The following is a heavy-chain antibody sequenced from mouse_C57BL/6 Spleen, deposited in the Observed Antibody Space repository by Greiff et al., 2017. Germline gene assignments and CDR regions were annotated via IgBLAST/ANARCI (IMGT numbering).Heavy chain of an antibody. Sequence: EVKVEESGPELVKPGASVKISCKASGYSFTGYYMNWVKQSPEKSLEWIGEINPSTGATTYNQKFKAKATLTVDKSSSTAYMQLKSLTSEDSAVYYCAFITTVVDWYFDVWGTGTTVTVSS. D-gene: IGHD1-1*01. CDR1: GYSFTGYY. CDR2: INPSTGAT. CDR3: AFITTVVDWYFDV. J-gene: IGHJ1*03. V-gene: IGHV1-42*01.